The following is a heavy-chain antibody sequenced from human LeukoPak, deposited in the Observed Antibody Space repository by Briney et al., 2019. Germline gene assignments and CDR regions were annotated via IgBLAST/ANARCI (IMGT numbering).Heavy chain of an antibody. CDR1: GYTFTGYY. D-gene: IGHD6-13*01. CDR3: ARGSLTLVVPGDAFDI. J-gene: IGHJ3*02. Sequence: ASVKVSCKASGYTFTGYYMHWVRQAPGQGLEWMGWINPNSGGTNYAQKFQGRVTMTRDTSISTAYMELSRLRSDDTAVYYCARGSLTLVVPGDAFDIWGHGTMVTVSS. V-gene: IGHV1-2*02. CDR2: INPNSGGT.